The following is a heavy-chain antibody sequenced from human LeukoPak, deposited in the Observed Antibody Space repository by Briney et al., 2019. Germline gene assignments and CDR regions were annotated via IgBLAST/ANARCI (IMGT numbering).Heavy chain of an antibody. CDR2: IYHSGST. J-gene: IGHJ4*02. Sequence: SQTLSLTCAVSGGSISSGGYSWSWIRQPPGKGLEWIGYIYHSGSTYYNPSLKSRVSISVDTSKNQFSLKLSSVTAADTAVYYCASLRGYSSSSGKFDYWGQGTLVTVSS. CDR1: GGSISSGGYS. D-gene: IGHD6-6*01. V-gene: IGHV4-30-2*05. CDR3: ASLRGYSSSSGKFDY.